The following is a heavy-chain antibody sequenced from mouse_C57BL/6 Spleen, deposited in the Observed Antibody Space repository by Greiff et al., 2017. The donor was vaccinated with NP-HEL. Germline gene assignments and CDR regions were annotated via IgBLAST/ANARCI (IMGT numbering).Heavy chain of an antibody. CDR2: IYPENGDT. J-gene: IGHJ2*01. Sequence: EVQLQQSGAELVRPGASVKLSCTASGFNIKDDYMHWVKQRPEQGLEWIGWIYPENGDTEYGSKFQGKATITADTSSNTAYLQLSSLTSEDTAVYYCTTGGGNYGYFDYWGQGTTLTVTS. CDR1: GFNIKDDY. CDR3: TTGGGNYGYFDY. D-gene: IGHD2-1*01. V-gene: IGHV14-4*01.